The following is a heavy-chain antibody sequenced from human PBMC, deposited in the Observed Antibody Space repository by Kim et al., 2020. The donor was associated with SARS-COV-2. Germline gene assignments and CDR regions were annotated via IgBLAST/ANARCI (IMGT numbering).Heavy chain of an antibody. CDR3: ARDDLVYCRGECYLNLDP. CDR1: GDSISTYY. J-gene: IGHJ5*02. CDR2: IQISGTT. Sequence: SETLSLTCSVSGDSISTYYWSWIRQAAGKGLEWIGRIQISGTTHYNPSLKSRVTMSIDTSKNQFSLRLSSVTAAYTAVYHCARDDLVYCRGECYLNLDP. V-gene: IGHV4-4*07. D-gene: IGHD2-21*01.